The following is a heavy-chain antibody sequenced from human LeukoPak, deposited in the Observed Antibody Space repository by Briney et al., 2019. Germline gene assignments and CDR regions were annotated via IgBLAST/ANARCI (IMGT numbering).Heavy chain of an antibody. Sequence: GGSLRHSCAASGFTFSSNYMSWVRQAPGKGLEWVSVIYSGGSTYYSDSVKGRFTISRDNSKNTLYLQMSSLRAEDTAVYYCASGSGSYRTPYYYMDVWGTGTTVTVSS. V-gene: IGHV3-53*01. CDR3: ASGSGSYRTPYYYMDV. CDR1: GFTFSSNY. J-gene: IGHJ6*03. CDR2: IYSGGST. D-gene: IGHD3-10*01.